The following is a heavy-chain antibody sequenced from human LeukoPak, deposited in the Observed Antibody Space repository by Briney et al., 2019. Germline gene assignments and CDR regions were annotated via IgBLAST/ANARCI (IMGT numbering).Heavy chain of an antibody. CDR3: ARATYYYGSGSSTWDY. CDR1: GGSISSGDYY. CDR2: IYYSGST. D-gene: IGHD3-10*01. Sequence: SETLSLTCTVSGGSISSGDYYWSWIRQPPGKGLEWIGYIYYSGSTYYNPSLKSRVTISVDASKNQFSLKLSSVTAADTAVYYCARATYYYGSGSSTWDYWGQGTLVTVSS. V-gene: IGHV4-30-4*01. J-gene: IGHJ4*02.